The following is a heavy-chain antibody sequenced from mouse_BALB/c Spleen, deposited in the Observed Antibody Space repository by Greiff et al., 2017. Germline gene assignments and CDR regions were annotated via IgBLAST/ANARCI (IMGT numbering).Heavy chain of an antibody. CDR1: GYTFTNYW. V-gene: IGHV1-63*02. J-gene: IGHJ4*01. CDR3: ARKRGAYAMDY. Sequence: QVQLQQSGAELVRPGTSVKISCKASGYTFTNYWLGWVKQRPGHGLEWIRDIYPGGGYTNYNEKFKGKATLTADTSSSTAYMQLSSLTSEDSAVYFCARKRGAYAMDYWGQGTSVTVSS. CDR2: IYPGGGYT.